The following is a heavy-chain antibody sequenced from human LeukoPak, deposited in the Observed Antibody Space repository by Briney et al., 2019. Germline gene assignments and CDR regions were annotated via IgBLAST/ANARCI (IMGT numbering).Heavy chain of an antibody. D-gene: IGHD5-18*01. CDR1: GFTFSSYG. J-gene: IGHJ4*02. V-gene: IGHV3-30*02. CDR3: ARGGAYSYETYLDC. CDR2: IRYDGSNK. Sequence: GGSLRLSCAASGFTFSSYGMHWVRQAPGKGLEWVAFIRYDGSNKYYADSVKGRFTISRDTSKNKVYLQMNSLRAEETAVYFCARGGAYSYETYLDCWGQGTLVTVSS.